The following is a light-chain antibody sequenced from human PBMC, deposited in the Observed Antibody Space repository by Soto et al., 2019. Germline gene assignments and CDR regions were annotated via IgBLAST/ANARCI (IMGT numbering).Light chain of an antibody. V-gene: IGLV2-14*01. J-gene: IGLJ1*01. Sequence: QSVLTQPASVSGSPGQSITISCTGTSSDVGGFNYVSWYQQHPGKAPKLMIYEVNNRPSGVSNRFSGSKSGNTASLTTSGLQAEDEADYYCSSYTISSTFYVFGSGTKVTVL. CDR1: SSDVGGFNY. CDR2: EVN. CDR3: SSYTISSTFYV.